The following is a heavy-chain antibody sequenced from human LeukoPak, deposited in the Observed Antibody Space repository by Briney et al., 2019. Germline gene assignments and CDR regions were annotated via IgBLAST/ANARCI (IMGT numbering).Heavy chain of an antibody. CDR2: ISSSGSIM. CDR3: SGQYSSSSVVDY. D-gene: IGHD6-6*01. J-gene: IGHJ4*02. Sequence: GGSPRLSCAVSGFSFSSYEMNWVRQAPGKGLEWVSYISSSGSIMYSADSVKGRFTISRDNAKNSLYLQMNSLRAEDTAIYYCSGQYSSSSVVDYWGQGTLVTVSS. V-gene: IGHV3-48*03. CDR1: GFSFSSYE.